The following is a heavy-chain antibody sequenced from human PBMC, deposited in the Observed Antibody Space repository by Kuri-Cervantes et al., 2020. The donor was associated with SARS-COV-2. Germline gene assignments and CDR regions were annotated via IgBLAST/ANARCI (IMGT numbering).Heavy chain of an antibody. CDR1: GGAINTYNW. CDR2: IYYTGST. J-gene: IGHJ5*02. Sequence: GSLRLSCVVSGGAINTYNWWTWTRQPPGKGLEWVGSIYYTGSTSYNPSLKSRVTISVDTSKNQFSLRLSSVTAADTAVYYCARHPLITLKEGWFDPWGQGTLVTVSS. V-gene: IGHV4-39*01. D-gene: IGHD3-22*01. CDR3: ARHPLITLKEGWFDP.